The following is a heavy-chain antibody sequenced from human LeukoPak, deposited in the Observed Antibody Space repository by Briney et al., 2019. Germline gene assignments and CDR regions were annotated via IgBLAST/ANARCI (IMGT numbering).Heavy chain of an antibody. CDR3: AKDLPIAVAGTGPFDY. D-gene: IGHD6-19*01. CDR2: IRYDGSNK. Sequence: GGSLRLSCAASGFTFSNYGMHWVRQAPGKGLEWVAFIRYDGSNKYYADSVKGRFTISRDNSKNTLYLQMNSLRAEDTAVYYCAKDLPIAVAGTGPFDYWGQGTLVTVSS. V-gene: IGHV3-30*02. CDR1: GFTFSNYG. J-gene: IGHJ4*02.